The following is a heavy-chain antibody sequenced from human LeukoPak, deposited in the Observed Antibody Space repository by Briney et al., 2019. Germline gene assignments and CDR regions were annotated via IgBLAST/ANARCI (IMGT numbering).Heavy chain of an antibody. CDR3: ARGGAYYYDSSGDAFDI. CDR2: IYYSGST. D-gene: IGHD3-22*01. V-gene: IGHV4-30-4*08. J-gene: IGHJ3*02. Sequence: SQTLSLTCTVSGGSISSGGYYWSWIRQPPGKGLEWIGYIYYSGSTYYNPSLKSRVTISVDTSKNQFSLKLSSVTAADTAVYYCARGGAYYYDSSGDAFDIWGQGTMVTVSS. CDR1: GGSISSGGYY.